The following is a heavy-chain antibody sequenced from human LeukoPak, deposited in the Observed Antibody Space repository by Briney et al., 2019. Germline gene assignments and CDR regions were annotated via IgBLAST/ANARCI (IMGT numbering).Heavy chain of an antibody. J-gene: IGHJ4*02. CDR1: GGSISSYY. Sequence: SETLSLTCTVSGGSISSYYWSWIRQPAGKGLEWIGRIYTSGSANYNPSLKSRVTMSVDTSKNQFSLKLSSVTAADTAVYYCARDAPIFGVVIIYFDYWGQGTLVTVSS. D-gene: IGHD3-3*01. CDR3: ARDAPIFGVVIIYFDY. V-gene: IGHV4-4*07. CDR2: IYTSGSA.